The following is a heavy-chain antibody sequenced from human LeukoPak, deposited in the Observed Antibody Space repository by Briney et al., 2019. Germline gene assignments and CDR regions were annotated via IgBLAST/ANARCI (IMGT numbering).Heavy chain of an antibody. CDR2: INPNSGGT. CDR1: GYTFTGYY. J-gene: IGHJ4*02. D-gene: IGHD3-22*01. CDR3: ARATYYYDSSGYSEFDY. Sequence: ASLKVSCKASGYTFTGYYMHWVRQAPGQGLEWMGWINPNSGGTNYAQKFQGWVTMTRDTSISTAYMELSRLRSDDTAVYYCARATYYYDSSGYSEFDYWGQGTLVTVSS. V-gene: IGHV1-2*04.